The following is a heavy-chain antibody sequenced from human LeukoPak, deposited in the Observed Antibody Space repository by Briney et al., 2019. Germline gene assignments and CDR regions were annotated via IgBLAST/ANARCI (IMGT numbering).Heavy chain of an antibody. D-gene: IGHD1-7*01. J-gene: IGHJ6*03. CDR1: GFTFSSYG. V-gene: IGHV3-23*01. CDR3: AKRRGLELTYYYHMDV. Sequence: GGSLRLSRAASGFTFSSYGLSWVRQAPGKGLEWVSAISGSGGSTYYADSVKGRFTISRDNSKNTLYLQMNSLRADDTAVYYCAKRRGLELTYYYHMDVWGKGTTVTVSS. CDR2: ISGSGGST.